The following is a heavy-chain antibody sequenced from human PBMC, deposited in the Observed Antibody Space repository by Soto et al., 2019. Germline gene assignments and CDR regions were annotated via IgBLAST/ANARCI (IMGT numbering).Heavy chain of an antibody. CDR2: ISGSGTAT. V-gene: IGHV3-23*01. CDR3: AKTRLYDNNDYHRDGFDV. Sequence: PGGSLRLSCAASGFPFRTYSMSWVRQAPRKGLEWVSGISGSGTATYYADSVKGRFTVSRDNSKDTLFLQMNTLRVEDTAVYHCAKTRLYDNNDYHRDGFDVWGPGTVVTVSS. CDR1: GFPFRTYS. J-gene: IGHJ3*01. D-gene: IGHD3-22*01.